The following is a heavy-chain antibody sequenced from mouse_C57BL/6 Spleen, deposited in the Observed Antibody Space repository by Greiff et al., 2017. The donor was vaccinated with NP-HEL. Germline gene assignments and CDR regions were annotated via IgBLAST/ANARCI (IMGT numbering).Heavy chain of an antibody. CDR3: ARRGNSNYVGYAMDY. CDR1: GYTFTSYW. Sequence: QVQLQQPGAELVRPGSSVKLSCKASGYTFTSYWMHWVKQRPIQGLEWIGNIDPSDSETHYNQKFKDKATLTVDKSSSTAYMQLSSLTSEDSAVYDCARRGNSNYVGYAMDYWGQGTSVTVSS. D-gene: IGHD2-5*01. V-gene: IGHV1-52*01. CDR2: IDPSDSET. J-gene: IGHJ4*01.